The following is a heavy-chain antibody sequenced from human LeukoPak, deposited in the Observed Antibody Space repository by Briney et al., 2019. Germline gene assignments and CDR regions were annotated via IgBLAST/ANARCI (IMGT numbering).Heavy chain of an antibody. CDR3: ARYYGDYQGPYYYYYMDG. J-gene: IGHJ6*03. V-gene: IGHV4-59*01. CDR2: IYYSGST. Sequence: SETLSLTCTVSGGSISSYYWSWIRQPPGKGLEWIGYIYYSGSTNYNPSLKSRVTISVDTSKNQFSLKLSSVTAADTAVYYCARYYGDYQGPYYYYYMDGWGKGTTVTVSS. D-gene: IGHD4-17*01. CDR1: GGSISSYY.